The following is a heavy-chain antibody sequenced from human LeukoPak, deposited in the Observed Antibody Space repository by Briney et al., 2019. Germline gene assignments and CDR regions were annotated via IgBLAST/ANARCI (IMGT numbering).Heavy chain of an antibody. V-gene: IGHV3-33*01. CDR1: GFTFSSYG. CDR3: ARDHDIVVVPAALDY. CDR2: IWYDGSNK. Sequence: GRSLTLSCAASGFTFSSYGMHWVRQAPGKGLEWVAVIWYDGSNKYYADSVKGRFTISRDNSKNTLYLQMNSLRAEDTAVYYCARDHDIVVVPAALDYWGQGTLVTVSS. J-gene: IGHJ4*02. D-gene: IGHD2-2*01.